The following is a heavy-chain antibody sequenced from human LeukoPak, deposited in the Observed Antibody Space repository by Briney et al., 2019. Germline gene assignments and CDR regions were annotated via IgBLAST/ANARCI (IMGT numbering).Heavy chain of an antibody. J-gene: IGHJ4*02. CDR2: INHSGST. D-gene: IGHD3-3*01. CDR1: GGSFSGYY. CDR3: AISYDFWSGYPDY. V-gene: IGHV4-34*01. Sequence: SETLSLTCAVYGGSFSGYYWSWIRQPPGKGLEWIGEINHSGSTNYNPSLKSRVTISVDTSKNQFSLKLSSVTAADTAVYYCAISYDFWSGYPDYWGQGTLATVSS.